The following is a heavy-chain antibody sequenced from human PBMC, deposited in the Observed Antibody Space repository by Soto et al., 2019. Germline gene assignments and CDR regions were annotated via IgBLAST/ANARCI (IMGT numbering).Heavy chain of an antibody. D-gene: IGHD3-22*01. V-gene: IGHV1-3*01. CDR3: TRASAYSYESSDSRDLGYEVFDI. CDR1: GYTFTSYA. Sequence: QVQLVQSGAEVKKPGASVKVSCKASGYTFTSYAMHWVRQAPGQRLEWMGWINAGNGNTKYSQKFQGRVTITRDTSASTAYMELSSLRSEDTDVYYCTRASAYSYESSDSRDLGYEVFDIWGQGTLVTVSS. J-gene: IGHJ3*02. CDR2: INAGNGNT.